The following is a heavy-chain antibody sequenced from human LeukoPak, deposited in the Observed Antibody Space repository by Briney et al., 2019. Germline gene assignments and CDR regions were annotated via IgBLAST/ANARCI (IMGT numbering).Heavy chain of an antibody. CDR1: GGSISSGGYY. D-gene: IGHD3-22*01. CDR3: ARDYDSSGSPHLDY. CDR2: IYYSGST. Sequence: SETLSLTCTVSGGSISSGGYYWSWIRQHPGKGLEWIGYIYYSGSTYYNPSLKSRVTISVDTSKNQFSLKLSSVTAADTAVYYCARDYDSSGSPHLDYWGQGTLVTVSS. J-gene: IGHJ4*02. V-gene: IGHV4-31*03.